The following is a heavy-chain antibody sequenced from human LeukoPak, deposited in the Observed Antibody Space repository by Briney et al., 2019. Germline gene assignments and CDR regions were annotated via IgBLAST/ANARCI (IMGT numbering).Heavy chain of an antibody. CDR2: IRSNVYGAIT. CDR1: GFTFGDYA. V-gene: IGHV3-49*03. CDR3: TRGNYYFDY. J-gene: IGHJ4*02. Sequence: GGSLRLSCTASGFTFGDYAMSWIRQAPGKWLEWVGFIRSNVYGAITEYAASVKGRFTISRDDSKSIAYLQMSSLKTEDTAVYYCTRGNYYFDYWGQGTLVTVSS.